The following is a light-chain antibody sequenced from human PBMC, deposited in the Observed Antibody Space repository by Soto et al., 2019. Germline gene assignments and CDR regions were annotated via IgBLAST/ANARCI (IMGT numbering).Light chain of an antibody. CDR2: GAS. V-gene: IGKV3-20*01. Sequence: ETVLTQSPGTLSLSPGERATLSCRASQSVSSSYLAWYQQKPGQAPRLLIYGASSRATGIPDRFSGSGSGTDCTHTISRLEPEDFAVYYCQQYGSSPFTFGPGTKVDIK. CDR3: QQYGSSPFT. J-gene: IGKJ3*01. CDR1: QSVSSSY.